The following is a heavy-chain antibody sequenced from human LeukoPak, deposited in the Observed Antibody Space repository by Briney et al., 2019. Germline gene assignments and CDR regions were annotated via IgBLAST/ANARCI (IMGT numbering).Heavy chain of an antibody. CDR2: MNPNSGNT. CDR3: ARVGSHRGIDY. J-gene: IGHJ4*02. CDR1: GYTFTGYY. Sequence: ASVKVSCKASGYTFTGYYMHWVRQATGQGLEWMGWMNPNSGNTGYAQKFQGRVTMTRNTSISTAYMELSSLRSEDTAVYYCARVGSHRGIDYWGQGTLVTVSS. D-gene: IGHD2-15*01. V-gene: IGHV1-8*02.